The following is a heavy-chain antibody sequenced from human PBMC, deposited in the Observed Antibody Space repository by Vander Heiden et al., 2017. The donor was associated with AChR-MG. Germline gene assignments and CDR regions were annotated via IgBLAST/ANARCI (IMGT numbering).Heavy chain of an antibody. D-gene: IGHD6-13*01. CDR2: IYWDDER. V-gene: IGHV2-5*02. Sequence: QITLKESGPTLVKPTQTLTLTCTFSGFSLSTYGGGVGWIRQPPGKALEWLALIYWDDERRYSPSLKSRLAIIKDTSKNQVILTMTNMDPADSATYFCAHRCDLSISWYRYYFDFWGQGILVTVSS. CDR3: AHRCDLSISWYRYYFDF. J-gene: IGHJ4*01. CDR1: GFSLSTYGGG.